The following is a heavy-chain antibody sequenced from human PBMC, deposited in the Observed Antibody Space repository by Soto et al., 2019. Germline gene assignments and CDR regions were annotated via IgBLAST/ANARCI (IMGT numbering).Heavy chain of an antibody. Sequence: QVQLVQSGAEVKKPGASVKVSCKASGYKFTNFVISWVRQAPGQGLEWMGWISAYNGNTNYAQNFQGRGTMTTDTATSAAYMELRSLRSDDTAVYYCARGGTPIDYWVQGTLVTVSS. J-gene: IGHJ4*02. CDR3: ARGGTPIDY. CDR1: GYKFTNFV. V-gene: IGHV1-18*01. D-gene: IGHD3-16*01. CDR2: ISAYNGNT.